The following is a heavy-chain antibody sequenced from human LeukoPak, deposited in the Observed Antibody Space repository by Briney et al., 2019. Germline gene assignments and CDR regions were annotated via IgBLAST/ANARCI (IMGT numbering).Heavy chain of an antibody. CDR3: AKDLKRWLLPFGWFDP. V-gene: IGHV3-30*02. Sequence: GGSLRLSCAASGFTFSSYGMHWVRQAPGKGLEWVAFIRYDGSNKYYADSVKGRFTISRDNSKNTLYLQMNSLRAEGAAVYYCAKDLKRWLLPFGWFDPWGQGTLVTVSS. J-gene: IGHJ5*02. D-gene: IGHD5-24*01. CDR2: IRYDGSNK. CDR1: GFTFSSYG.